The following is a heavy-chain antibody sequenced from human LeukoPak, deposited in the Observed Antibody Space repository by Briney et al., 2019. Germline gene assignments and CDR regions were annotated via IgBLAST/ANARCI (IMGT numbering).Heavy chain of an antibody. V-gene: IGHV1-18*01. J-gene: IGHJ4*02. Sequence: GASVKVSCKASGYTFTSYGISWVRQAPGQGLEGMGGFSAYNGNTNYAQKLQGRVTMTTDTSTSTAYMELRSLRSDDTAVYYCARDMITMVRGVIVFDYWGQGTLVTVSS. CDR2: FSAYNGNT. CDR3: ARDMITMVRGVIVFDY. CDR1: GYTFTSYG. D-gene: IGHD3-10*01.